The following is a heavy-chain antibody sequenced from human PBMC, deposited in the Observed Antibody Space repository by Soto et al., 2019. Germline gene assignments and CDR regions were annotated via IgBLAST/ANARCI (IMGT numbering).Heavy chain of an antibody. D-gene: IGHD4-4*01. CDR2: IILMFGTA. V-gene: IGHV1-69*06. CDR3: ANTMPTDRDYSKMEV. J-gene: IGHJ6*01. CDR1: GGTFSSST. Sequence: QVQLVQSGAEVKKPGSSVKVSCKASGGTFSSSTLTWVRQAPGQGLEWMGGIILMFGTANYAQKFQGRVTVTADKSTSTAYMELSSLGAEDSAVYYCANTMPTDRDYSKMEVWGQGHTVTLSS.